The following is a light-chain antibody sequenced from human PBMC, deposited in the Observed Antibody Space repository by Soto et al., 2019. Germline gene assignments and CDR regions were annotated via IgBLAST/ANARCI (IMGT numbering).Light chain of an antibody. J-gene: IGKJ2*01. CDR3: QQTYRIPYT. CDR1: QSISVN. Sequence: DIQMTQSPSSLSVSIGARVTITCRSSQSISVNINWYHKKSGTPPKLLMYAASNLQIGVPSSFSGRGSGTDFTLTISSLQPEDFASYYCQQTYRIPYTFGQGTKVEI. CDR2: AAS. V-gene: IGKV1-39*01.